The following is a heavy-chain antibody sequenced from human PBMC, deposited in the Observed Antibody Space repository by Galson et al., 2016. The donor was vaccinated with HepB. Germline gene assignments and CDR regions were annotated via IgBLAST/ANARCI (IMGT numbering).Heavy chain of an antibody. J-gene: IGHJ4*02. CDR3: ARAFPVSGGWERPSDF. D-gene: IGHD1-26*01. V-gene: IGHV3-48*03. CDR2: ISSRGNTN. CDR1: GFTFSSYE. Sequence: SLRLSCAASGFTFSSYEMNWVRQAPGKGLEWVSYISSRGNTNYYADSVKGRFTISRDNAKNSLFLQMNSLRAEDAALYYCARAFPVSGGWERPSDFWGQGTLVTVSS.